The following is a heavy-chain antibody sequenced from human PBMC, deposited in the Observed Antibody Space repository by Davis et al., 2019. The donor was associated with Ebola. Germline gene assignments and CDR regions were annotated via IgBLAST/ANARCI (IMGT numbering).Heavy chain of an antibody. J-gene: IGHJ6*02. Sequence: ASVKVSCKASGYTFTGYYMHWVRQAPGQRLEWMGWINAGNGNTKYSQKFQGRVTITRDTSASTAYMELSSLRSEDTAVYYCASPARYGGKGYYYYYGMDVWGQGTTVTVSS. CDR2: INAGNGNT. D-gene: IGHD4-23*01. CDR3: ASPARYGGKGYYYYYGMDV. V-gene: IGHV1-3*01. CDR1: GYTFTGYY.